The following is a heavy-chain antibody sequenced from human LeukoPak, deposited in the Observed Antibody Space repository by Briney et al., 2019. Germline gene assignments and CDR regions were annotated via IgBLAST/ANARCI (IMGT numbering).Heavy chain of an antibody. J-gene: IGHJ6*03. CDR1: GFTFSSYW. D-gene: IGHD6-13*01. Sequence: GGSLRLSCAASGFTFSSYWMSWVRQAPGKGLEWVANIKQDGSEKYYVDSVKGRITISRDNAKNSLYLQMISLRAEDTAVYYCARVRSGSSYYYYMDVWGKGTTVTVSS. CDR2: IKQDGSEK. V-gene: IGHV3-7*01. CDR3: ARVRSGSSYYYYMDV.